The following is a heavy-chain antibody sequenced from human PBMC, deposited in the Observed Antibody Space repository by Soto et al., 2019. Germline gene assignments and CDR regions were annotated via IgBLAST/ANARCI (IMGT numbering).Heavy chain of an antibody. V-gene: IGHV6-1*01. Sequence: SQTLSLTCVISGSSVSSNSAGWNCIRQSPSRGLEWLGRTYYKSKWNNDYALSVKSRITINPDTSKNQFSLHLYSVTPEDTAVYYCTGINWFRGMDVWGQGTTVTVSS. CDR2: TYYKSKWNN. CDR1: GSSVSSNSAG. CDR3: TGINWFRGMDV. D-gene: IGHD3-10*01. J-gene: IGHJ6*01.